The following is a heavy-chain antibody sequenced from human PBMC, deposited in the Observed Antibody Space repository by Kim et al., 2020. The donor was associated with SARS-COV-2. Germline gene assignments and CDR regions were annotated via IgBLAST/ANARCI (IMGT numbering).Heavy chain of an antibody. CDR1: GFTFSSYA. V-gene: IGHV3-30-3*01. Sequence: GGSLRLSCAASGFTFSSYAMHWVRQAPGKGLEWVAVISYDGSNKYYEDSVKGRFTISRDNSKNTLYLQMNSQRAEDTAVYYCAREGGGSSGSRAYYYYGMDVWGQGTTVTVSS. D-gene: IGHD6-13*01. J-gene: IGHJ6*02. CDR3: AREGGGSSGSRAYYYYGMDV. CDR2: ISYDGSNK.